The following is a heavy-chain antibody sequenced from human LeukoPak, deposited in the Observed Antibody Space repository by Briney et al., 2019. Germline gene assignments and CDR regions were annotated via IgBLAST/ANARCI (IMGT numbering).Heavy chain of an antibody. V-gene: IGHV3-48*04. J-gene: IGHJ4*02. CDR1: GFTSSSYS. CDR2: ISSSSTSI. D-gene: IGHD2-21*02. CDR3: ARGRSHIVVVTAIRELD. Sequence: GGSLRLSCAASGFTSSSYSMNWVRQAPGKGLEWVSYISSSSTSIYYADSVKGRFTISRDNAKNSLYLQMNSLRAEDTAVYYCARGRSHIVVVTAIRELDWGQGTLVTVSS.